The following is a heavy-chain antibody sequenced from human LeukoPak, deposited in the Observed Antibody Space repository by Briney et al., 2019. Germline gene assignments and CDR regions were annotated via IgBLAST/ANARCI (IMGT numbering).Heavy chain of an antibody. CDR1: GGSFSGYY. Sequence: SETLSLTCAVYGGSFSGYYWSWIRQPPGKGLEWIGYIYYSGSTNYNPSLKSRVTISVDTSKNQFSLKLSSVAAADTAVYYCAREYSSGWYPSPFDPWGQGTLVTVSS. CDR2: IYYSGST. V-gene: IGHV4-59*01. J-gene: IGHJ5*02. D-gene: IGHD6-19*01. CDR3: AREYSSGWYPSPFDP.